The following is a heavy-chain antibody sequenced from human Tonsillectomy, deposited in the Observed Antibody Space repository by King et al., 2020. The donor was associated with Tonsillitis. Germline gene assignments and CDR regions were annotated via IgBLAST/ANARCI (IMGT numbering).Heavy chain of an antibody. J-gene: IGHJ4*02. CDR3: TTDGDNWNYAFDY. V-gene: IGHV3-15*01. CDR2: IKSKTDGETT. D-gene: IGHD1-7*01. CDR1: GFTFSNAW. Sequence: VQLVESGGGLVKPGGSLRLSCAASGFTFSNAWMSWVRQAPGKGLEWVGRIKSKTDGETTDYAAPVKGRFTISRDDSRNTLYLQMNSLKTEDTAVYYCTTDGDNWNYAFDYWGQGTLVTVSS.